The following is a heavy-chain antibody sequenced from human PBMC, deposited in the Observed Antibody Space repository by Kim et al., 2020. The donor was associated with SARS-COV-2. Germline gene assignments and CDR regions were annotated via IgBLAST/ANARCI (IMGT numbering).Heavy chain of an antibody. J-gene: IGHJ4*02. CDR3: ARDCGYPYSSSSVMNDY. V-gene: IGHV3-30*07. D-gene: IGHD6-6*01. Sequence: VKGRFPISRYNSKNTLYLQMNSLRAEDTAVYYCARDCGYPYSSSSVMNDYWGQGTLVTVSS.